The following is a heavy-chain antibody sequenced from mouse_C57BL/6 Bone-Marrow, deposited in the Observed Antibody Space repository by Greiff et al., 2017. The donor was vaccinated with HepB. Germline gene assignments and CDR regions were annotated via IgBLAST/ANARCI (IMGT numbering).Heavy chain of an antibody. Sequence: EVKVVESGGGLVQPGGSLKLSCAASGFTFSDYGMAWVRQAPRKGPEWVAFISNLAYSIYYADTVTGRFTISRENAKNTLYLEMSSLRSEDTAMYYCARQGAYDGYYGGFAYWGQGTLVTVSA. CDR2: ISNLAYSI. V-gene: IGHV5-15*01. CDR3: ARQGAYDGYYGGFAY. D-gene: IGHD2-3*01. J-gene: IGHJ3*01. CDR1: GFTFSDYG.